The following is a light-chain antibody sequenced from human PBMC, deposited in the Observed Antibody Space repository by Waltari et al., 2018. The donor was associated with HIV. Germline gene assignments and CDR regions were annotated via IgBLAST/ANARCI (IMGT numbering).Light chain of an antibody. J-gene: IGKJ1*01. CDR3: QEYNNWPWT. Sequence: EIVLTQSPGTLSLSPGERATLSCRASQSVRNNYLVWYQKKPGQAPRLLIYGASSRATGIPDRFSGSGSGTEFTLTISSLQSEDFAVYYCQEYNNWPWTFGQGTKVEIK. CDR1: QSVRNN. V-gene: IGKV3D-15*01. CDR2: GAS.